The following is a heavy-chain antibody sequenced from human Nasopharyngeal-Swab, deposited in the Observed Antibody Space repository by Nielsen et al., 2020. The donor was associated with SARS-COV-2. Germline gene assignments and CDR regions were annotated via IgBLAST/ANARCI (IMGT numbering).Heavy chain of an antibody. CDR1: GGSITSGDYF. CDR2: IYYSGST. Sequence: SETLSLTCTVPGGSITSGDYFWSWIRQPPGKGLEWIGYIYYSGSTYYNPSLKSRVAMSVDTSKNQFSLKLSSVTAADTAVYYCASNYFDSSGYYYWFDPWGQGTLVTVSS. D-gene: IGHD3-22*01. J-gene: IGHJ5*02. V-gene: IGHV4-30-4*01. CDR3: ASNYFDSSGYYYWFDP.